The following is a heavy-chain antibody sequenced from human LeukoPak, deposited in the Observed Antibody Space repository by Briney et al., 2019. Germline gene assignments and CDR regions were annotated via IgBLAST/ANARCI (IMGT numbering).Heavy chain of an antibody. V-gene: IGHV4-4*07. CDR3: ARSRAYYLNWFDP. Sequence: SETLSLTCSVSGGSISRYYWNWIRQPAGKGLEWIGRIYTSGSTNYNPSLKSRVTMSVDTSKNQFSLKLSSVTAADTAVYYCARSRAYYLNWFDPWGQGTLVTVSS. CDR1: GGSISRYY. CDR2: IYTSGST. J-gene: IGHJ5*02. D-gene: IGHD3-10*01.